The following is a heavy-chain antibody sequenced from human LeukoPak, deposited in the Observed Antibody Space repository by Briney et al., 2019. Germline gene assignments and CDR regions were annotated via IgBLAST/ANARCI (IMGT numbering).Heavy chain of an antibody. CDR2: ISSSSSYI. CDR1: GFTFSSYT. J-gene: IGHJ4*02. D-gene: IGHD6-19*01. Sequence: GGSLRLSCAASGFTFSSYTMNWVRQAPGKGLEWVSSISSSSSYIFYADSVKGRFTISRDNAKNSLYLQMNSLRAEDTAVYYCARRDSSGCFDYWGQGTLVTVSS. CDR3: ARRDSSGCFDY. V-gene: IGHV3-21*01.